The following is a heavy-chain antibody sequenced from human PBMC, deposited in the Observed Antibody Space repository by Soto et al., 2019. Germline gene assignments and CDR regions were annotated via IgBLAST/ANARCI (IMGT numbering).Heavy chain of an antibody. D-gene: IGHD3-10*01. CDR3: ARGIWTMTRGAYYFDN. Sequence: ASVKVSCKASGYTFTSYAMDWVRQAPGQRLEWMGWINAGNGNTKYSQKFQGRVTITRDTSASTAYMELSSLTSEDTAIYYCARGIWTMTRGAYYFDNWGQGTLDTVSS. CDR2: INAGNGNT. V-gene: IGHV1-3*01. CDR1: GYTFTSYA. J-gene: IGHJ4*02.